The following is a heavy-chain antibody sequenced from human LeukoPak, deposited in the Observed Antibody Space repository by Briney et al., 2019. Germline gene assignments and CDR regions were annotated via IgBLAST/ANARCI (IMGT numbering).Heavy chain of an antibody. Sequence: GGSLRLSCAASGFTFSDYYMSWIRQAPGKGLEWVSYISSSGSTIYYADSVKGRFAISRDNAKNSLYLQMNSLRAEDTAVYYCARVAEWELRGYFDYWGQGTLVTVSS. D-gene: IGHD1-26*01. V-gene: IGHV3-11*01. CDR1: GFTFSDYY. J-gene: IGHJ4*02. CDR3: ARVAEWELRGYFDY. CDR2: ISSSGSTI.